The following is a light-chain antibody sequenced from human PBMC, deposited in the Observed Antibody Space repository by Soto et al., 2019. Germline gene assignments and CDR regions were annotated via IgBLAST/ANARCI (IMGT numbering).Light chain of an antibody. Sequence: QSALTQPPSVSGSPGQSVTISCTGTSTDFVSYNRVSWYQQPPGTAPKLIIYEASNRPSGVPGRFSGSKSGNTASLTISGLQAADEADYSCSLYTSENTYVFGTGTKLTVL. CDR2: EAS. CDR1: STDFVSYNR. V-gene: IGLV2-18*01. CDR3: SLYTSENTYV. J-gene: IGLJ1*01.